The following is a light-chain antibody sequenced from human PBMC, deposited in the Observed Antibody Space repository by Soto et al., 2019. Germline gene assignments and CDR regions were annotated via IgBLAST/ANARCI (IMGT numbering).Light chain of an antibody. Sequence: QLVLTQPPSVSGAPGQRVTISCTGSSSNIGAGYGVHWYQQLPGTAPKLLIDANNNRPSGVPDRFSGSKSGTSASLAITGLQAEDEADYHCQSYDDSLSGWVFGGGTKLTVL. CDR3: QSYDDSLSGWV. V-gene: IGLV1-40*01. CDR1: SSNIGAGYG. J-gene: IGLJ3*02. CDR2: ANN.